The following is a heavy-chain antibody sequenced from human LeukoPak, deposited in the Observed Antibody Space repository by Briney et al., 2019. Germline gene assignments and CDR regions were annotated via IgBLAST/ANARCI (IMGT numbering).Heavy chain of an antibody. CDR3: ARAITNYGYIFDY. V-gene: IGHV3-21*01. CDR2: ISGSGGST. CDR1: GFTFSTYG. D-gene: IGHD5-18*01. Sequence: GGTLRLSCAASGFTFSTYGMNWVRQAPGKGLEWVSGISGSGGSTYYADSVKGRFTISRDNAKNSLYLQMNSLRAEDTAVYYCARAITNYGYIFDYWGQGTLVTVSS. J-gene: IGHJ4*02.